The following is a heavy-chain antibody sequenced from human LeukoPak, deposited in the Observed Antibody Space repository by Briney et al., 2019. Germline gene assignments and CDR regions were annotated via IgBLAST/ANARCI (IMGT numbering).Heavy chain of an antibody. CDR3: ARAYGSGTFNWLDL. Sequence: PGGSLRLSCAASGFTFSSYSMNWVRQAPGKGLEWVSSISSSSSYIYYADSVKGRFTISRDNAKNTLYLQMNSLRAEDTAVYYCARAYGSGTFNWLDLWGQGTLVTVSS. CDR2: ISSSSSYI. J-gene: IGHJ5*01. D-gene: IGHD3-10*01. CDR1: GFTFSSYS. V-gene: IGHV3-21*01.